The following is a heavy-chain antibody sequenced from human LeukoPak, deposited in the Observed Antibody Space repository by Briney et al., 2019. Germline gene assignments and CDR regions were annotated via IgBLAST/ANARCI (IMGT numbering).Heavy chain of an antibody. V-gene: IGHV4-38-2*01. D-gene: IGHD2-21*01. CDR2: IYHSGST. J-gene: IGHJ5*02. CDR1: GYSISSGYY. CDR3: ARRYCGGDCYWFDP. Sequence: SETLSLTCAVSGYSISSGYYWGWIRRPPGKGLEWIGSIYHSGSTYYNPSLKSRVTISVDTSKNQFSLKLSSVTAADTAVYYCARRYCGGDCYWFDPWGQRTLVTVSS.